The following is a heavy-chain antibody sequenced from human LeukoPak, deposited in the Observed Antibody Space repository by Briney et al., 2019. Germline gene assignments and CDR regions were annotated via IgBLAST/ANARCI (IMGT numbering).Heavy chain of an antibody. D-gene: IGHD3-16*02. CDR2: ISSSSSYI. CDR1: GFTFSSYS. CDR3: ARDRSIITFGGVIVSLGGPIDY. J-gene: IGHJ4*02. V-gene: IGHV3-21*01. Sequence: GGSLRLSCAASGFTFSSYSMNWVRQAPGKGLEWVSSISSSSSYIYYADSVKGRFIISRDNAKNSLYLQMNSLRAEDTAVYYCARDRSIITFGGVIVSLGGPIDYWGQGTLVTVSS.